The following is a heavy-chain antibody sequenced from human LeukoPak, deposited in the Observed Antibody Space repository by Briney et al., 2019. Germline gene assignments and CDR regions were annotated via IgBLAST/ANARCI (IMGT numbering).Heavy chain of an antibody. Sequence: SETLSLTCTVSGGSISSYYWGWIRQPPGKGLEWIGNIFCSGYTKYNPSLKSRVTISVDTSKNQFSLKLSSVTAADTAVYYCARYDSSGFYQYYFEYWGQGILVTVSS. CDR1: GGSISSYY. V-gene: IGHV4-59*01. J-gene: IGHJ4*02. CDR3: ARYDSSGFYQYYFEY. D-gene: IGHD3-22*01. CDR2: IFCSGYT.